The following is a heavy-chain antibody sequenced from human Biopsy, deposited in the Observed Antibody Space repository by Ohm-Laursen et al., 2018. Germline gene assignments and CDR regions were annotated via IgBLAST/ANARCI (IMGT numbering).Heavy chain of an antibody. CDR1: GGSFSGYD. D-gene: IGHD3-22*01. CDR3: VRGVDYYDPYHYYALDV. Sequence: SETLSLTCPVDGGSFSGYDWTWIRQTPGKGLEWIGEINHSGRTNYNPSLKSRVTISVDTSKNQFSLKVRSVTAADTAVYYCVRGVDYYDPYHYYALDVWGQGTTVTVSS. J-gene: IGHJ6*02. CDR2: INHSGRT. V-gene: IGHV4-34*01.